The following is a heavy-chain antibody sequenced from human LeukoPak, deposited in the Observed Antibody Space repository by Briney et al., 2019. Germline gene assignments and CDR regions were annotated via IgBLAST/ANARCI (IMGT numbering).Heavy chain of an antibody. CDR2: INHSGST. CDR1: GGSFSGYY. CDR3: ARGVRSSWSLYYYYYMDV. J-gene: IGHJ6*03. D-gene: IGHD6-13*01. Sequence: SETLSLTCAVYGGSFSGYYWSWIRQPPGKGLEWIGEINHSGSTNYNPSLKSRVTISVDTSKNQFSLKLSSVTAADTAVYYCARGVRSSWSLYYYYYMDVWGKGTTVTISS. V-gene: IGHV4-34*01.